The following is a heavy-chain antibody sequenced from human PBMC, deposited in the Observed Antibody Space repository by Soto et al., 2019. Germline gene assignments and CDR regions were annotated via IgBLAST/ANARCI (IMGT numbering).Heavy chain of an antibody. CDR1: GYTFTGYY. CDR2: INPNSGGT. J-gene: IGHJ6*02. D-gene: IGHD5-18*01. V-gene: IGHV1-2*02. CDR3: ARARGYSYGSYYYYGMDV. Sequence: GASVKVSCKASGYTFTGYYMHRVRQAPGQGLEWMGWINPNSGGTNYAQKFQGRVTMTRDTSISTAYMELSRLRSDDTAVYYCARARGYSYGSYYYYGMDVWGQGTTVTVSS.